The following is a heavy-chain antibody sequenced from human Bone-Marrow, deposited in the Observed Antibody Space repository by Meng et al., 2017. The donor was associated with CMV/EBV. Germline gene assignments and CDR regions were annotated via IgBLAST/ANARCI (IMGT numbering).Heavy chain of an antibody. CDR2: ISSSSSYI. V-gene: IGHV3-21*01. D-gene: IGHD1-1*01. Sequence: GESLKISCAASGFTFSSYSMNWVRQAPGKGLEWVSSISSSSSYIYYADSVKGRFTISRDNAKNTLYLQMNSLRAEDTAVNYCARVAVERRGLDYWGQGTLVTVSS. CDR3: ARVAVERRGLDY. CDR1: GFTFSSYS. J-gene: IGHJ4*02.